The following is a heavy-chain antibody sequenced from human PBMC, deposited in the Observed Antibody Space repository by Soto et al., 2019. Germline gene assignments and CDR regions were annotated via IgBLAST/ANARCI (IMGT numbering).Heavy chain of an antibody. V-gene: IGHV4-38-2*02. CDR3: ARDSPPWYQLLSGHYYYGMDV. CDR1: GYSISSGYY. Sequence: QVQLQESGPGLVKPSETLSLTCAVSGYSISSGYYWGWIRQPPGKGLEWIGRIYHSGSTYYNPSPKGQVTISVGTSKNQFSLKLSSVTAADTAVYYCARDSPPWYQLLSGHYYYGMDVWGQGTTVTVSS. D-gene: IGHD2-2*01. CDR2: IYHSGST. J-gene: IGHJ6*02.